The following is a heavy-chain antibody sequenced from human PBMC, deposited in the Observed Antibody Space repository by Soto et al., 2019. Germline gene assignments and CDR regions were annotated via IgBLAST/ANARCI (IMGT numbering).Heavy chain of an antibody. J-gene: IGHJ6*03. V-gene: IGHV4-59*01. D-gene: IGHD1-1*01. Sequence: QVQLQESGPGLVKPSETLSLTCTVSGGSISSYYWSWIRQPPGKGLEWIGYIYYSGSTNYNPSLKSRVTVSLDPSKNQSSLKLSSVIAADTGVDYCAKDYPTGILLGYYSYYMDFLGKWTTVTGSS. CDR1: GGSISSYY. CDR2: IYYSGST. CDR3: AKDYPTGILLGYYSYYMDF.